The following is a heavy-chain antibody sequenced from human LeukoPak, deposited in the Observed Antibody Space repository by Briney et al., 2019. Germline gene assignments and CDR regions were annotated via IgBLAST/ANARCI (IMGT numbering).Heavy chain of an antibody. CDR3: ARGTLPDY. Sequence: PGGSLRLSCAASGFTFSSYPMNWVRQAPGKGLEWVSYISYSSSTVYYAGSVKGRFTISRDNAKHSVALQMNSLIIEDTAVYHCARGTLPDYWGQGTLVTVSS. V-gene: IGHV3-48*03. CDR1: GFTFSSYP. J-gene: IGHJ4*02. D-gene: IGHD2/OR15-2a*01. CDR2: ISYSSSTV.